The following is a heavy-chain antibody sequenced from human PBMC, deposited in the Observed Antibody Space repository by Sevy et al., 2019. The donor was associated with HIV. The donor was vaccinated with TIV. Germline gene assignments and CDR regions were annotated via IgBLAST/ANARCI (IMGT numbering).Heavy chain of an antibody. CDR2: IHYSGYT. D-gene: IGHD3-22*01. CDR1: GGSMNSYY. Sequence: SETLSLTCSVSGGSMNSYYWSWIRQPPGKGLEWVGFIHYSGYTNYNPSLKRRVTMSIDTSKNPFSLKVTSVIAADTAMYYCVRAASSSGRMFFVSWAQGTLVTDSS. J-gene: IGHJ4*02. V-gene: IGHV4-59*01. CDR3: VRAASSSGRMFFVS.